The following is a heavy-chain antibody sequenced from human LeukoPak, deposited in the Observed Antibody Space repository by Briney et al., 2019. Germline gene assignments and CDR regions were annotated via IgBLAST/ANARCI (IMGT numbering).Heavy chain of an antibody. D-gene: IGHD6-19*01. V-gene: IGHV5-51*01. CDR2: IYPGDSDT. Sequence: GESLKISCKGSGYSFTSYWIGWVRQMPGKGLEWMGIIYPGDSDTRYSPSLQGQVTISADKSISTAYLQWSSLKASDTAMYYCAXXXXXSSGSEHLAGDYWGQGTLVTVSS. CDR1: GYSFTSYW. J-gene: IGHJ4*02. CDR3: AXXXXXSSGSEHLAGDY.